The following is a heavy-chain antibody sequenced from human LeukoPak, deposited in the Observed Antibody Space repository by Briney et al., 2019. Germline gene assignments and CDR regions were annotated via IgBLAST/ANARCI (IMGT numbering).Heavy chain of an antibody. V-gene: IGHV3-23*01. CDR3: RTSFRSDAYYYYGMDV. Sequence: GGSLRLSCAASGFTFSSYAMSWVRQAPGKGLEWVSAISGSGGSTYYADSVKGRFTISRDNSKNTLYLQMNSLRAEDTAVYYCRTSFRSDAYYYYGMDVWGQGTTVTVSS. J-gene: IGHJ6*02. D-gene: IGHD2-2*01. CDR2: ISGSGGST. CDR1: GFTFSSYA.